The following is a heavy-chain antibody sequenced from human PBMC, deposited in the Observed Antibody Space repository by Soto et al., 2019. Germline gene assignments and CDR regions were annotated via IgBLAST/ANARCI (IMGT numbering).Heavy chain of an antibody. CDR1: GGSISSSSYY. CDR3: ARQRHPLLLWELPLFDY. D-gene: IGHD1-26*01. J-gene: IGHJ4*02. Sequence: SETLSLTCTVSGGSISSSSYYWGWIRQPPGKGLEWIGSIYYSGSTYYNPSLKSRVTISVDTSKNQFSLKLSSVTAADTAVYCCARQRHPLLLWELPLFDYWGQGTLVTVSS. CDR2: IYYSGST. V-gene: IGHV4-39*01.